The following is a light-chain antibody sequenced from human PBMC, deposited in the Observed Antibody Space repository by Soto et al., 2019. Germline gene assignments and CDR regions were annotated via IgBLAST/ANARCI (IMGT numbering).Light chain of an antibody. CDR2: DTS. Sequence: EVVMRQSPSTLSVSPGXGATLSCRASQGIGDTLAWYQHKPGQTPRLLIYDTSTRATGVPTRFSGSRSGAEYALTITSLQSEDSTVYYCQPYNNWPLTFGGGTKVDIK. V-gene: IGKV3-15*01. CDR1: QGIGDT. CDR3: QPYNNWPLT. J-gene: IGKJ4*01.